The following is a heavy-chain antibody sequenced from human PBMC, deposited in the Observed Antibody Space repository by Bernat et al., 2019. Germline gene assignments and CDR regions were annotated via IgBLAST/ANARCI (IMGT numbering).Heavy chain of an antibody. D-gene: IGHD1-26*01. CDR3: VRDDMWAFDY. V-gene: IGHV3-21*05. CDR1: GFTFSDYP. J-gene: IGHJ4*02. Sequence: EVHLVESGGGLVKPGGSLRLSCAASGFTFSDYPMNWVRQTPGKGLEWISHIRSNSDYISYGDSVKGRFTISRDNGKNSLYLQMNSLRAEDTAVYYCVRDDMWAFDYWGQGTLVTVSP. CDR2: IRSNSDYI.